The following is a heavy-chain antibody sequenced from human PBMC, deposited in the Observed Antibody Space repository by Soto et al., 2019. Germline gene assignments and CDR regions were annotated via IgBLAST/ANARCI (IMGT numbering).Heavy chain of an antibody. Sequence: ASVKVSCKASAGTFSSYAISWVRQAPGQGLEWMGGIIPIFGTANYAQKFQGRVTITADESTRTAYMELSSLRTEDTAVYYCARGGTSWHPLDYWGQGTQVTVSS. D-gene: IGHD6-13*01. V-gene: IGHV1-69*13. J-gene: IGHJ4*02. CDR2: IIPIFGTA. CDR3: ARGGTSWHPLDY. CDR1: AGTFSSYA.